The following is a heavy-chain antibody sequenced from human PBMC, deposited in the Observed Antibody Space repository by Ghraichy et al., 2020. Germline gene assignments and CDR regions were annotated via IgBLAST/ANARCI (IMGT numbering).Heavy chain of an antibody. D-gene: IGHD6-13*01. V-gene: IGHV4-59*02. Sequence: SETLSLTCSVSGVSVNDYYWSWIRQPPGKGLEWLGFVYYSENPTYNPALKNRVSMSIDTSKNKVSLKLKSVTTADTAVYFCASIAAVGTATDYWGQGVLASVSS. CDR2: VYYSENP. J-gene: IGHJ4*02. CDR1: GVSVNDYY. CDR3: ASIAAVGTATDY.